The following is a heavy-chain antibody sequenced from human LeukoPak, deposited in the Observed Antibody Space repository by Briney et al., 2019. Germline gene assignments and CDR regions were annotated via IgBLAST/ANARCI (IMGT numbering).Heavy chain of an antibody. V-gene: IGHV4-59*12. CDR1: GGSISSYY. CDR3: ARDQITMIVVGTERVLDY. D-gene: IGHD3-22*01. CDR2: IYYSGST. J-gene: IGHJ4*02. Sequence: SETLSLTCTVSGGSISSYYWSWIRQPPGKGLEWIGSIYYSGSTYYNPSLKSRVTISVDTSKNQFSLKLSSVTAADTAVYYCARDQITMIVVGTERVLDYWGQGTLVTVSS.